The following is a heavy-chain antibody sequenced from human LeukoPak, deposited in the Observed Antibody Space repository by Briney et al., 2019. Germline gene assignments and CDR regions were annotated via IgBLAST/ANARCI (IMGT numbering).Heavy chain of an antibody. J-gene: IGHJ5*02. V-gene: IGHV4-59*08. D-gene: IGHD2-2*01. CDR1: GGSISSYY. CDR2: IYYSGST. CDR3: ARHRSSTSSNWFDP. Sequence: SETLSLTCTVSGGSISSYYWSWIRQPPGKGLEWIGYIYYSGSTNYNPSLKSRVTISVDTSKNQFSLKLSSVTAADTAVYYCARHRSSTSSNWFDPWGQGTLVTVSS.